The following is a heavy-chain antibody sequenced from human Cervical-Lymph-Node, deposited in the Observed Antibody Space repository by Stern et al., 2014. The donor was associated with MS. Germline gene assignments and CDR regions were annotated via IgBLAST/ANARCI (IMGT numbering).Heavy chain of an antibody. CDR1: GYSFTANW. CDR3: ARDYGDYAFDY. V-gene: IGHV5-51*01. Sequence: EVQLEESGAEVKKPGESLKISCKGSGYSFTANWIAWVRQMPGKGLEWMGIIYPGDSDARYSPSFQGQVTISADKSISTAYLQWSSLKASDTAMYYCARDYGDYAFDYWGQGTLVTVSS. CDR2: IYPGDSDA. J-gene: IGHJ4*02. D-gene: IGHD4-17*01.